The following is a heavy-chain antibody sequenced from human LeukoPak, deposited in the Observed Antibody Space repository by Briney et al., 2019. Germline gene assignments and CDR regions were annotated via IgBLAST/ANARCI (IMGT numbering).Heavy chain of an antibody. Sequence: RGSLRLSCAASGFTVSSNYMSRVRQAPGKGLEWVSIIYSGGSTYYADSVKGRFTISGDNSKNTLYLQMNSLRAEDTAVYYCASIMRDYYDSSGTLFDYWGQGTLVTVSS. V-gene: IGHV3-66*01. CDR1: GFTVSSNY. CDR2: IYSGGST. D-gene: IGHD3-22*01. CDR3: ASIMRDYYDSSGTLFDY. J-gene: IGHJ4*02.